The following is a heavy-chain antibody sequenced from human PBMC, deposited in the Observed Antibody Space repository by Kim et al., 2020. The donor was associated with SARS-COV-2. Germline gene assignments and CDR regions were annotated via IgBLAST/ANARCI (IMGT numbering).Heavy chain of an antibody. CDR1: GFTFSSYS. CDR2: ISSSSSYT. V-gene: IGHV3-21*01. D-gene: IGHD5-12*01. J-gene: IGHJ4*02. CDR3: ASGLFYSGYDW. Sequence: GGSLRLSCSASGFTFSSYSMNWVRQAPGKGLECVSSISSSSSYTYYADSVKGRFTISRDNAKNTLYLQMNRLRAEDTAVYYCASGLFYSGYDWWGQGTLVSASS.